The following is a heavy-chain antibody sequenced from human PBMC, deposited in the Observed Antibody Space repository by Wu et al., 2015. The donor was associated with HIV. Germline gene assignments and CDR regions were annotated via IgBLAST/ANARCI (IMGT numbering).Heavy chain of an antibody. CDR1: AHSFTDYY. J-gene: IGHJ5*02. V-gene: IGHV1-46*01. D-gene: IGHD2-2*03. CDR2: INPSSGST. Sequence: QVQLVQSGAEVKKPGASVKISCKASAHSFTDYYIHWVRQAPGHGLEWVGIINPSSGSTSYTQKFKGRVTMTRDTSTATVYMDLSSLKSEDTAVYSCARAGGFCSGTSCLDLWGQGTLVTVFS. CDR3: ARAGGFCSGTSCLDL.